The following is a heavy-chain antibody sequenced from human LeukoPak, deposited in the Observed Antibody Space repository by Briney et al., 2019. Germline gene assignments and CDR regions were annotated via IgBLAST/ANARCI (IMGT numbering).Heavy chain of an antibody. CDR3: ARDTVTTFRFRDYYYYGMDV. Sequence: PGGSLRLSCSASGFTFSSYAMHWVRQAPGKGLEYVSAISSNGGSTYYADSVKGRFTISRDNSKNTLYLQMSSLRAEDTAVYYCARDTVTTFRFRDYYYYGMDVWGQGTTVTVSS. J-gene: IGHJ6*02. CDR1: GFTFSSYA. D-gene: IGHD4-17*01. CDR2: ISSNGGST. V-gene: IGHV3-64D*06.